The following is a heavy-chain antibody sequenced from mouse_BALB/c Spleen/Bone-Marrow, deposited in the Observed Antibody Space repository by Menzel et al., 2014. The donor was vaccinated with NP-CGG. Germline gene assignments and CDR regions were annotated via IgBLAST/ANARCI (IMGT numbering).Heavy chain of an antibody. CDR2: XSGGGSYT. CDR1: GFTFNSYG. Sequence: EVKLQESGGGLVKSGGSLKLSCAASGFTFNSYGMSWVRQTPEKRXEWVATXSGGGSYTFYPDSVKGRFTISRDNAKNNLYLQLSSLRSEDTALYYCXXXXXXXXXXVSXVYXGXGTLVTVSA. CDR3: XXXXXXXXXXVSXVY. V-gene: IGHV5-9-2*01. J-gene: IGHJ3*01.